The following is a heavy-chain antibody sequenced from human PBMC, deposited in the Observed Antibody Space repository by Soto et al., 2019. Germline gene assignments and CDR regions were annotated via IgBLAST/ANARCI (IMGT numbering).Heavy chain of an antibody. D-gene: IGHD3-3*01. Sequence: GGSLRLSCAASGFTVSSNYMSWVRQAPGKGLERVSVIYSGGSTYYADSVKGRFTISRDNSKNTLYLQMNSLRAEDTAVYYCARSGEVLRFLECLLPPYYYYYIDVWGKGTTVTVSS. CDR2: IYSGGST. J-gene: IGHJ6*03. CDR3: ARSGEVLRFLECLLPPYYYYYIDV. CDR1: GFTVSSNY. V-gene: IGHV3-66*01.